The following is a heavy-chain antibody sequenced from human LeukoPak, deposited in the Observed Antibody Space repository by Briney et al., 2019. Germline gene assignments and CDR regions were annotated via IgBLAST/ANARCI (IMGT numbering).Heavy chain of an antibody. D-gene: IGHD3-22*01. V-gene: IGHV1-46*01. CDR1: GYTFTSYY. Sequence: ASVKISCKASGYTFTSYYIHWVRQAPGQGLEWMGIVNPSGGSTSYAQKFQGRVTMTTDTSTSTAYMELRSLRSDDTAVYYCARANLYYDSSGSKWWFDPWGQGTLVTVSS. J-gene: IGHJ5*02. CDR2: VNPSGGST. CDR3: ARANLYYDSSGSKWWFDP.